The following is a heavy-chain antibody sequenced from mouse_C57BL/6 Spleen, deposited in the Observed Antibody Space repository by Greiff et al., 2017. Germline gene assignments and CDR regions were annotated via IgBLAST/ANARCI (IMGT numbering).Heavy chain of an antibody. V-gene: IGHV1-42*01. J-gene: IGHJ3*01. D-gene: IGHD2-1*01. CDR1: GYSFTGYY. CDR2: INPSTGGT. Sequence: EVQLQQSGPELVKPGASVKISCKASGYSFTGYYMNWVKQSPEKSLEWIGEINPSTGGTTYNQKFKAKATLTVDKSSSTAYMQLKSLTSEDSAVYYCARRDYYGNYEGWFAYWGQGTLVTVSA. CDR3: ARRDYYGNYEGWFAY.